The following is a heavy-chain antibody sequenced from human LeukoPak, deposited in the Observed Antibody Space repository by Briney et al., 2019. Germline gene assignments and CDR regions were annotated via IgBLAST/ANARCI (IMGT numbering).Heavy chain of an antibody. CDR1: GFTFSSYA. CDR3: AKKGGYYYSSGSYIDY. Sequence: GGSLRLSCAASGFTFSSYAMSWVRQAPGKGLEWVSAISGSGGSTYYADSVKGRFTISRDNSKNTLYLQMNSLRAEDTAVYYCAKKGGYYYSSGSYIDYWGQGTLVTVSS. V-gene: IGHV3-23*01. CDR2: ISGSGGST. J-gene: IGHJ4*02. D-gene: IGHD3-10*01.